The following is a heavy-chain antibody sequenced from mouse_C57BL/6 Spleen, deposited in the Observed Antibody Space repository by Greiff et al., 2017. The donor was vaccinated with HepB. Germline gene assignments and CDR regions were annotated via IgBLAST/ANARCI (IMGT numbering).Heavy chain of an antibody. CDR2: INPNNGGT. V-gene: IGHV1-26*01. CDR1: GYTFTDYY. Sequence: VQLQQSGPELVKPGASVKISCKASGYTFTDYYMNWVKQSHGKSLEWIGDINPNNGGTSYNQKFKGKATLTVDKSSSTAYMELRSLTSEDSAVYYCASPYGGLWGQGTTLTVSS. D-gene: IGHD1-1*02. CDR3: ASPYGGL. J-gene: IGHJ2*01.